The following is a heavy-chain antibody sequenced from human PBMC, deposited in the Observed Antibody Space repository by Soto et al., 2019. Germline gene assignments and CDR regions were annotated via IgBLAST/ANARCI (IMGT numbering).Heavy chain of an antibody. J-gene: IGHJ4*02. V-gene: IGHV1-69*13. CDR3: ASGPVVVAAALGYFDY. D-gene: IGHD2-15*01. CDR2: IIPIFGTA. Sequence: GASVKVSCKASGGTFSSYAISWVRQAPGQELEWMGGIIPIFGTANYAQKFQGRVTITADESTSTAYMELSSLRSEDTAVYYCASGPVVVAAALGYFDYWGQGTLVTVSS. CDR1: GGTFSSYA.